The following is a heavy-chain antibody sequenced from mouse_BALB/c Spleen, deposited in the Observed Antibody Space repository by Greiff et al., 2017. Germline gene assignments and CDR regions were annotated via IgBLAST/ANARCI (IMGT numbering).Heavy chain of an antibody. CDR3: ASPDRYEYYFDY. D-gene: IGHD2-14*01. J-gene: IGHJ2*01. CDR2: IDPENGNT. Sequence: VQLQQSGAELVRPGALVKLSCTASGFNIKDYYMHWVKQRPEQGLEWIGWIDPENGNTIYDPKFQGKASITADTSSNTAYLQLSSLTSEDTAVYYCASPDRYEYYFDYWGQGTTLTVSS. V-gene: IGHV14-1*02. CDR1: GFNIKDYY.